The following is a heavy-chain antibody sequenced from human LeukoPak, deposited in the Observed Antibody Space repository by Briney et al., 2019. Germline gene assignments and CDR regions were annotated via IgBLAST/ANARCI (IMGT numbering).Heavy chain of an antibody. CDR2: IYWDDDK. Sequence: ESGPTLVNPTQTLTLTCTFSGFSLITRGVGVGWIRQPPGKALEWLALIYWDDDKRYSPSLKSRLTVTKDTSKNQVVLTMTNMDPVDTATYYCAHSPAYGSGNWYWGQGTLVTVSS. D-gene: IGHD3-10*01. J-gene: IGHJ4*02. CDR3: AHSPAYGSGNWY. V-gene: IGHV2-5*02. CDR1: GFSLITRGVG.